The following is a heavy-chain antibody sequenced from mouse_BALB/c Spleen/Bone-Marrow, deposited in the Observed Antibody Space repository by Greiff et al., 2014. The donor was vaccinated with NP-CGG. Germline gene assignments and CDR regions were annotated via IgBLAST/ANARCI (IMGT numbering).Heavy chain of an antibody. CDR2: IRSKSNNYAT. Sequence: VQLKESGGGLVQPKGSLKLSCAASGFTFNTYAMNWVRQAPGKGLEWVARIRSKSNNYATYYADSVEDRFTISRDDSRSMLYLKMNNLKTEDTAKYCGVRRNPYWDFDVWGAGTTVTVSS. D-gene: IGHD2-1*01. V-gene: IGHV10-1*02. CDR3: VRRNPYWDFDV. CDR1: GFTFNTYA. J-gene: IGHJ1*01.